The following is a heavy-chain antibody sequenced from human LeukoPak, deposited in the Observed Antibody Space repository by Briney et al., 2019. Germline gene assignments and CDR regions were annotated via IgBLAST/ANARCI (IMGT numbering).Heavy chain of an antibody. J-gene: IGHJ5*02. Sequence: PGGSLRLSCAASGFTFDDYGMSWVRQGPGKGLEWVSGINWNGGNTAYADPVKGRFTIYRDNAKNSLYLEMDSLRVEDTALYYCARTSDGNGFDRWGQGTLVTVSS. CDR3: ARTSDGNGFDR. CDR2: INWNGGNT. CDR1: GFTFDDYG. V-gene: IGHV3-20*04. D-gene: IGHD1-26*01.